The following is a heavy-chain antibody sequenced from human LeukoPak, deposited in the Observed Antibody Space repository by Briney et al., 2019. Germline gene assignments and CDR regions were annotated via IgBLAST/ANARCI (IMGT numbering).Heavy chain of an antibody. J-gene: IGHJ6*02. CDR2: ISAYNGNT. V-gene: IGHV1-18*01. Sequence: ASVKVSCKASGYTFTSYGISWVRQAPGQGLEWMGWISAYNGNTNYAQKLQGRVTMTTDTSTSTAYMELRSLRSDDTAVYYCAREFRPGNRYGGYYGMDVWGQGTTVTVSS. CDR1: GYTFTSYG. CDR3: AREFRPGNRYGGYYGMDV. D-gene: IGHD5-18*01.